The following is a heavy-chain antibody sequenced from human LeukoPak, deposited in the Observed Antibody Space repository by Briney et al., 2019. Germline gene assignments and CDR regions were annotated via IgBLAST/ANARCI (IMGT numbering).Heavy chain of an antibody. V-gene: IGHV3-15*01. D-gene: IGHD2-2*01. CDR2: IKSKTDGGTT. Sequence: GGSLRLSCAASGFTFSNAWMSWLRQAPGKGLEWVGRIKSKTDGGTTDYAAPVKGRFTISRDDSKNTLYLQMNSLKTEDTAVYYCTTDVQPSGADVAFDIWGQGTMVTVSS. CDR3: TTDVQPSGADVAFDI. CDR1: GFTFSNAW. J-gene: IGHJ3*02.